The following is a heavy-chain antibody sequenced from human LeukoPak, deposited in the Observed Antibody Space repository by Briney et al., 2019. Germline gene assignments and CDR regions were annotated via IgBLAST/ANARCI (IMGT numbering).Heavy chain of an antibody. CDR2: ISGSGGST. V-gene: IGHV3-23*01. Sequence: GGSLRLSCAASGFTFSSYAMSWVRQAPGKGLEWVSAISGSGGSTYYADSVKGRFTISRDNSKNTLYLQMNSLRAEDTAVYYCARDRDWGCSYCSYWGQGTLVTVSS. CDR3: ARDRDWGCSYCSY. D-gene: IGHD7-27*01. CDR1: GFTFSSYA. J-gene: IGHJ4*02.